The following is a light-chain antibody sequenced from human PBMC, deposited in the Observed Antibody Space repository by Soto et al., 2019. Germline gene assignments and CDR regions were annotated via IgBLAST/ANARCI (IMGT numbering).Light chain of an antibody. CDR2: GAS. V-gene: IGKV3-15*01. Sequence: EIVMTQSPATLSVSPGERATLSCRASHNVRSSLAWYQQKAGQAPRLLIHGASTRATGIPGRFSGSGSGTEFALTISRVEPEDFAIYFCQQYGSSPGTFGQGTKVDIK. CDR3: QQYGSSPGT. J-gene: IGKJ1*01. CDR1: HNVRSS.